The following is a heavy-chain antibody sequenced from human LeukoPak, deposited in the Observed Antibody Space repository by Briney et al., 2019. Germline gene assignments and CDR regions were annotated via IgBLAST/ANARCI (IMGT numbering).Heavy chain of an antibody. D-gene: IGHD3-10*01. CDR2: ISYSGVT. CDR1: GGSMNSYF. Sequence: SETLSLTCTVSGGSMNSYFWTCIRRPPGKELEWIGYISYSGVTNYNPSLRSRVTISLDTSKSQFSLELSSVTAADTAMYYCARSRYTFINYFDFWGQGTLVTVSS. J-gene: IGHJ4*02. V-gene: IGHV4-59*03. CDR3: ARSRYTFINYFDF.